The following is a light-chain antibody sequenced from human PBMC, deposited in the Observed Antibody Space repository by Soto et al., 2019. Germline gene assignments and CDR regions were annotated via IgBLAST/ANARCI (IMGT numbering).Light chain of an antibody. V-gene: IGKV1-39*01. CDR1: QSISSY. CDR2: AAS. CDR3: QQSYSTPMYT. Sequence: DIQMTQSPSSLSASVGDRVTITCRASQSISSYLNWYQQKPGKAPKLLIYAASSLQSGVPSRFSGSGSGTHFTLNISSLQPEDFATYYCQQSYSTPMYTVGQGTKLEIK. J-gene: IGKJ2*01.